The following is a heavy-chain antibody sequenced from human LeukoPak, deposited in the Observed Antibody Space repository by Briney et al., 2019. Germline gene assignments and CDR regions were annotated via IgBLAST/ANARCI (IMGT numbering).Heavy chain of an antibody. CDR2: IKGDGIST. CDR1: GFDFSSNW. V-gene: IGHV3-74*01. J-gene: IGHJ4*02. Sequence: PGGSLRLSCAASGFDFSSNWMHWVRHAPGQGLVWVSRIKGDGISTNYADSVKGRFTISRDIAKNTLCLQMNSLRAEDTGVYYCAKDHYWSIDYWGRGTLVTVSS. CDR3: AKDHYWSIDY. D-gene: IGHD3-3*01.